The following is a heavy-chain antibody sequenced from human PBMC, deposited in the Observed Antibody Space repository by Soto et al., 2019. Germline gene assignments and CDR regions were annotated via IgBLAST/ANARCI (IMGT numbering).Heavy chain of an antibody. CDR3: AKLGYCTGGTCYLDYYYGADV. J-gene: IGHJ6*02. D-gene: IGHD2-15*01. CDR2: ISSGGNT. V-gene: IGHV3-23*01. CDR1: GFSFSRNA. Sequence: QLLESGGGLVQPGGSLRHSCEASGFSFSRNAMSWVRQAPGQGLEWVSSISSGGNTYYADSVKGRFTISRDNSKNTQSLQMTSLGVEDTAVYYCAKLGYCTGGTCYLDYYYGADVWGQGTTVTVS.